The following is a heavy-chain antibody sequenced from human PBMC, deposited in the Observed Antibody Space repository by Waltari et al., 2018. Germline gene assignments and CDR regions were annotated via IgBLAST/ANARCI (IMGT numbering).Heavy chain of an antibody. D-gene: IGHD6-19*01. J-gene: IGHJ6*02. V-gene: IGHV3-23*01. CDR3: AKAAAGLGYYYGMDV. Sequence: EVQLLESGGGLVPPGGSLRLSWAASGFHFSSYAMSWVRQAPGKGLEWVPAISGRGGRTYYADSVKGRFTISRDNSKNTLYLQMNSLRAEDTAVYYCAKAAAGLGYYYGMDVWGQGTTVTVSS. CDR2: ISGRGGRT. CDR1: GFHFSSYA.